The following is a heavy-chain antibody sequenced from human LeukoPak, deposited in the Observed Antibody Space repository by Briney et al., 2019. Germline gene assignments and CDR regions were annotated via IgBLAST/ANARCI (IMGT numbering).Heavy chain of an antibody. Sequence: PGGSLRLSCAASGFTFDDYAMHWVRQAPGKGLEWVSGISWNSGSIGYADSVKGRFTISRDNAKNSLYLQMNSLRAEDTALYYCAKDMSREDDSSGQDYWGQGTLVTVSS. J-gene: IGHJ4*02. CDR1: GFTFDDYA. D-gene: IGHD3-22*01. CDR3: AKDMSREDDSSGQDY. V-gene: IGHV3-9*01. CDR2: ISWNSGSI.